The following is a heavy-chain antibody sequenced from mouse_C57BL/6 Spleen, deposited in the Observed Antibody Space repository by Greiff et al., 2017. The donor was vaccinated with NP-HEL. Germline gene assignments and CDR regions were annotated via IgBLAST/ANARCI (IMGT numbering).Heavy chain of an antibody. V-gene: IGHV1-82*01. Sequence: QVQLQQPGAELVKPGASVKLSCKASGYAFSSSWMNWVKQRPGKGLEWIGRIYPGDGDTNYNGKFKGKATLTADKSSSTAYMQLSSLTSEDSAVYFCARDRFAYWGQGTLVTVSA. CDR2: IYPGDGDT. J-gene: IGHJ3*01. CDR3: ARDRFAY. CDR1: GYAFSSSW.